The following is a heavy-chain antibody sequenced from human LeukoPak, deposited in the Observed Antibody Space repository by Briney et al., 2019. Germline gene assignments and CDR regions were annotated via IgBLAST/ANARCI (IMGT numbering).Heavy chain of an antibody. D-gene: IGHD5-12*01. V-gene: IGHV4-59*08. Sequence: SETLSLTCTVSGGSISSYYWSWIRQPPGKGLEWIGYIYYSGSTNYNPSLKSRVTISVDTSKNQFSLKLSSVTAADTAVYYCARHPLRYANWFDPWGQGTLVTVSS. CDR3: ARHPLRYANWFDP. J-gene: IGHJ5*02. CDR2: IYYSGST. CDR1: GGSISSYY.